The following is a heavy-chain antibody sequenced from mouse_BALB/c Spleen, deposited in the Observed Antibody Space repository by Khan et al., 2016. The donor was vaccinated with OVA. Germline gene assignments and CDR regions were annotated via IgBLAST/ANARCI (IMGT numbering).Heavy chain of an antibody. CDR2: IYPGSDST. Sequence: VPLQQSGPELVKPGASVKMSCKASGYTFTDYVMNWVKQRNGQGLEWIGQIYPGSDSTYYNEKFKGKATLTADRSSSTAYMQLSNLTSEDSAVYFCARAGWDVFAYWGQGTLVTVSA. CDR3: ARAGWDVFAY. J-gene: IGHJ3*01. CDR1: GYTFTDYV. D-gene: IGHD4-1*01. V-gene: IGHV1-77*01.